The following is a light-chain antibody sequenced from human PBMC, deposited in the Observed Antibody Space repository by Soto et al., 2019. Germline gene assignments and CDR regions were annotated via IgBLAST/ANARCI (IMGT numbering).Light chain of an antibody. CDR3: CSYAGSNTWV. CDR1: NGDVGAYDY. V-gene: IGLV2-14*01. Sequence: QSALTQPASVSGSPGQSITISCTGTNGDVGAYDYVSWYQQHPGKAPKLMISQANNRPSGVSNRFSGSKFGNTASLTVSGLQAEDEADYYCCSYAGSNTWVFGGGTKVTVL. J-gene: IGLJ3*02. CDR2: QAN.